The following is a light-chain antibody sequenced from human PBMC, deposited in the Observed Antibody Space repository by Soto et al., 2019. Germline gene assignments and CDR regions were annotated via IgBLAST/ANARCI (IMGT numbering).Light chain of an antibody. CDR2: LVF. Sequence: EIVMTQSPLSLPVTPGEPASISCRSSQSLLHSNGYNYLDWYLQKPVQSPQLLLYLVFNRASGVXDXXSGSGSCTAFTLKISRVEPEDFGVYYCMEALQSPKTFGRGTKVEIK. J-gene: IGKJ1*01. CDR1: QSLLHSNGYNY. V-gene: IGKV2-28*01. CDR3: MEALQSPKT.